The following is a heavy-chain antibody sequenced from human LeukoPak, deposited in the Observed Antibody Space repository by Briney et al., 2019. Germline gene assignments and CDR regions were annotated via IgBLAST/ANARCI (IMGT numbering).Heavy chain of an antibody. D-gene: IGHD4-11*01. Sequence: PGGSLRLSCVSSEFTFSSYSMNWVRQAPGKGLEWVSYIGSLSTYTHYADSVKGRFTISRDNDKKLLYLQMNSLRVEDTAVYYCVRDRLTGLMSTLTPAWGQGTLVTVSS. J-gene: IGHJ5*02. CDR2: IGSLSTYT. V-gene: IGHV3-21*01. CDR3: VRDRLTGLMSTLTPA. CDR1: EFTFSSYS.